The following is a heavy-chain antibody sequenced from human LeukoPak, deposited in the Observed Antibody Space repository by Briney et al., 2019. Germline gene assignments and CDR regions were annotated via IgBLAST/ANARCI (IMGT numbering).Heavy chain of an antibody. CDR1: GGSFSGYY. J-gene: IGHJ4*02. D-gene: IGHD3-22*01. CDR2: INHSGST. CDR3: ARELSDYYDSSGSFFDY. V-gene: IGHV4-34*01. Sequence: PSETLSLTCAVYGGSFSGYYWSWIRQPPGKGLEWIGEINHSGSTNYNPSLKSRVTISVDTSKSQFSLKLSSVTAADTAVYYCARELSDYYDSSGSFFDYWGQGTLVTVSS.